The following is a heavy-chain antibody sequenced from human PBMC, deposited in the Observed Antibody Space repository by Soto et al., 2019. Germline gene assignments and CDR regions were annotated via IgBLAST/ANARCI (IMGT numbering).Heavy chain of an antibody. CDR3: AKDGSEQWLEHPDY. Sequence: GGALRLSCAAPGFTYTTYMTWVRQAPGKGLEWVSAIVGSGDSAYYADSVKGRFTISRDNFKKTLYLQMNGLRVDDTAVYYCAKDGSEQWLEHPDYWGRGTLVTVSS. CDR1: GFTYTTY. V-gene: IGHV3-23*01. CDR2: IVGSGDSA. D-gene: IGHD6-19*01. J-gene: IGHJ4*02.